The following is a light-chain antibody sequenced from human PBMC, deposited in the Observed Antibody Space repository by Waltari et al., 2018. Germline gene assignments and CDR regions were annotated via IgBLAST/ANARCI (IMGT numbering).Light chain of an antibody. J-gene: IGLJ3*02. V-gene: IGLV1-40*01. CDR2: GNN. Sequence: QSTLTQPPSVSGAPGQRVTIPSVGGSSNIGSHYDVHWYQQIPGKAPKLLIFGNNNRPSGVPARFSGSKSGTSASLAITGLQADDEADYYCQSFDIRLTAWVFGGGTKVIVL. CDR3: QSFDIRLTAWV. CDR1: SSNIGSHYD.